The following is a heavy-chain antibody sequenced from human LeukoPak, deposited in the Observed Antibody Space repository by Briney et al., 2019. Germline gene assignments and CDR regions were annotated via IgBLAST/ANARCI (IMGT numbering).Heavy chain of an antibody. Sequence: KPGESLRISCQGSGSNFTTYWIAWVRQLPGKGLEWMGIIYPGDSDNRDSPSFQGQVTISAHNSLSTVYLQWSSLTASDTAMYYCARSRSMVYLDYWGQGTLVTVSS. CDR3: ARSRSMVYLDY. V-gene: IGHV5-51*01. D-gene: IGHD2-8*01. CDR2: IYPGDSDN. J-gene: IGHJ4*02. CDR1: GSNFTTYW.